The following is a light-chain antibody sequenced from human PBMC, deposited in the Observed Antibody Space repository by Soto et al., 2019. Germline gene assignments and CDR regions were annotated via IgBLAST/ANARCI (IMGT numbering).Light chain of an antibody. Sequence: ALTQPASVSGSPGQSVTISCTGTSSDVGSYNYVAWYQQFPGKTPKLIIYEVRNRPSGVSSRFSGSKSGNTASLTISGLQAEDEADYYCISYTGSDTSYVFGTGTKVTVL. J-gene: IGLJ1*01. CDR3: ISYTGSDTSYV. V-gene: IGLV2-14*01. CDR2: EVR. CDR1: SSDVGSYNY.